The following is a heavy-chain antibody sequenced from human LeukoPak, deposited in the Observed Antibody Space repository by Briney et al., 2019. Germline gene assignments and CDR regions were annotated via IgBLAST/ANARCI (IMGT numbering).Heavy chain of an antibody. Sequence: GGSLRLSCAVSGFTFSSYGMHWVRQAPGKGLEWVAFIRYDGSNKYYADSVKGRFTISRDNSKNTLYLQMNSLRAEDTAVYYCANQGLLPIQLWGQGTLVTVSS. V-gene: IGHV3-30*02. CDR2: IRYDGSNK. CDR1: GFTFSSYG. J-gene: IGHJ1*01. D-gene: IGHD5-18*01. CDR3: ANQGLLPIQL.